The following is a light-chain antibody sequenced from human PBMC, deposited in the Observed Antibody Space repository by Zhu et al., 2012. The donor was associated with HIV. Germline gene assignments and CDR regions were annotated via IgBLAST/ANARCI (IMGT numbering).Light chain of an antibody. V-gene: IGKV3-11*01. CDR3: QQYNDWPLT. Sequence: EIVLTQSPATLSLSPGEKVTLSCRASQSVSSYLAWYQQKPDQAPRLLIYDASNRATGIPARFSGSGSGTDFTLTISSLQPEDFAVYYCQQYNDWPLTFGGGTKVEI. CDR2: DAS. CDR1: QSVSSY. J-gene: IGKJ4*01.